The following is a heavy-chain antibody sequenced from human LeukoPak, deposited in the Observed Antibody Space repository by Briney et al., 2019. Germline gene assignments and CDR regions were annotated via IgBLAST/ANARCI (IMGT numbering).Heavy chain of an antibody. D-gene: IGHD6-19*01. CDR3: ARDRIAVAGANLFDY. CDR1: GFTFSSYS. J-gene: IGHJ4*02. CDR2: ISSSSSYI. V-gene: IGHV3-21*01. Sequence: GGSLRLSCVASGFTFSSYSMNWVRQAPGKGLEWVSSISSSSSYIYYADSVKGRFTISRDNAKNSLYLQMNSLRAEDTAVYYCARDRIAVAGANLFDYWGQGTLVTVSS.